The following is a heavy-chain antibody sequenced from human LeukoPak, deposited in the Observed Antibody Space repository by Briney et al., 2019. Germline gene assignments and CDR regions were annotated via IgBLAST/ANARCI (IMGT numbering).Heavy chain of an antibody. Sequence: GRSLRLSCAASGFTFSSYAMHWVRQAPGKGLEWVAVISYDGSNKYYADSVKGRFTISRDNSKNTLYLQMNSLRTEDTAGYYCAKDNGNAQGFFDYWGQGTLVTVSS. CDR1: GFTFSSYA. CDR2: ISYDGSNK. V-gene: IGHV3-30*04. D-gene: IGHD1-1*01. J-gene: IGHJ4*02. CDR3: AKDNGNAQGFFDY.